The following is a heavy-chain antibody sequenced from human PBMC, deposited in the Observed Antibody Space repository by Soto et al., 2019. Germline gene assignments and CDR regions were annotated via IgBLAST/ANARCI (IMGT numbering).Heavy chain of an antibody. J-gene: IGHJ4*02. Sequence: PGGALKISCRGSGYSFTNYWIAWVLQVPGKGLEWGGIIYPRDSETRLSPSMQGRVTISADKSISTAYLQWSSLKASGTAMYYCALRNGYSYGSYFDYWGQGTLVTVSS. CDR2: IYPRDSET. CDR1: GYSFTNYW. V-gene: IGHV5-51*01. CDR3: ALRNGYSYGSYFDY. D-gene: IGHD5-18*01.